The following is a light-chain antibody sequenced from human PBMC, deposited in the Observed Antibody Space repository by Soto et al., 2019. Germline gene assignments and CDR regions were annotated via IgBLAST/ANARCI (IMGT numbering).Light chain of an antibody. Sequence: IVLTHSPATLSLSPWERATLSCRSSQSVSSNYVAWYQQKPGQAPRLLISGASNRATGTPDRFRGSGSGTDFTLTITRLEPEDFAVYYCHQYGSAPWTFGQGTKVDIK. CDR1: QSVSSNY. V-gene: IGKV3-20*01. CDR2: GAS. J-gene: IGKJ1*01. CDR3: HQYGSAPWT.